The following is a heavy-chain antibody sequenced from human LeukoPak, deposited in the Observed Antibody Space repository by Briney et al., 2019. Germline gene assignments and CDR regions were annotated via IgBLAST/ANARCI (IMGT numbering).Heavy chain of an antibody. Sequence: SETLSLTCIVSGGSISSGSYYWSWIRQPAGKGLEWIGRIYTSGSTSYNSSLKSRVTISVDTSKNQFSLKLSSVTAADTAVYYCAREAARFDIWGQGTMVTVSS. CDR1: GGSISSGSYY. CDR3: AREAARFDI. V-gene: IGHV4-61*02. J-gene: IGHJ3*02. CDR2: IYTSGST.